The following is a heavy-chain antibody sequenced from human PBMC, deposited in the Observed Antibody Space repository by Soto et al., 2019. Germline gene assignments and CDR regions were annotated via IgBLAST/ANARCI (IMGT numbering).Heavy chain of an antibody. V-gene: IGHV3-21*06. J-gene: IGHJ4*02. D-gene: IGHD3-9*01. CDR2: ISTSSTDI. CDR1: GFTFSSYS. Sequence: PGGSLRLSCAASGFTFSSYSLNWVRQAPGKGLEWVSSISTSSTDIYYADSVKGRFTISRDNAKNSLYLQMNSLTAEDTAVYYCAGHLSTGMDYWGQGALVTVSS. CDR3: AGHLSTGMDY.